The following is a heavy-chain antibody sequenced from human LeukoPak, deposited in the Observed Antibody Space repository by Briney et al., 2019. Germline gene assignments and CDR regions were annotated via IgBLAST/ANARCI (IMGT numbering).Heavy chain of an antibody. CDR3: ARGQYYYDSSGYFFY. Sequence: SETLSLTCAVYGGSFSGYYWSWIRQPPGKGLEWIGEINHSGSTNYNPSLKSRVTISVDTSKNQFSLKLSSVTAADTAAYYCARGQYYYDSSGYFFYWGQGTLVTVSS. CDR2: INHSGST. D-gene: IGHD3-22*01. CDR1: GGSFSGYY. J-gene: IGHJ4*02. V-gene: IGHV4-34*01.